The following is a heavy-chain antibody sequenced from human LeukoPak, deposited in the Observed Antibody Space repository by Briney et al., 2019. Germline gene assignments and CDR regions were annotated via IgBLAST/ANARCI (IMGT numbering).Heavy chain of an antibody. J-gene: IGHJ4*02. CDR2: ISHDGRSR. CDR1: EFPFSSYV. CDR3: ARDRDYIFFDY. D-gene: IGHD4-11*01. Sequence: GGSLRLSCAASEFPFSSYVMHWVRQVPGKGLVWVSRISHDGRSRTYTDSVKGRFTISRDNAENTLYLQMNSLRVEDTAVYFCARDRDYIFFDYWGQGALVTVSS. V-gene: IGHV3-74*03.